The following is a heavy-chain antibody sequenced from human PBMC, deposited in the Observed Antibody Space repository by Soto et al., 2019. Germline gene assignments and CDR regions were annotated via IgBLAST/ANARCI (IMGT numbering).Heavy chain of an antibody. CDR2: MNPNSGDT. CDR1: GYRFSDYY. J-gene: IGHJ6*03. D-gene: IGHD3-16*01. Sequence: QVQLVQSGAEVKKPGASVTVSCKASGYRFSDYYLHWVRQAPGQGPEWMGWMNPNSGDTKYAQKFKGRVTMARDTSVRTAFMELNWLKSDDTAVYYCARVCGGSTATLDYYCFYMDVWGIGTRVTVSS. V-gene: IGHV1-2*02. CDR3: ARVCGGSTATLDYYCFYMDV.